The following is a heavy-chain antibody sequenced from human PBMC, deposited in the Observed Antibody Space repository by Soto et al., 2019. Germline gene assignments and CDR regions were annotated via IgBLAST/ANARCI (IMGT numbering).Heavy chain of an antibody. CDR3: ARTYSGTYPPPYYFDS. J-gene: IGHJ4*02. D-gene: IGHD1-26*01. Sequence: EVQLAQSGAEVKKPGESLKISCQGSGYSFTKYWIGWVRQMPGKGLEWMGMIYPGDSDARYSPSFQGQVIISADKCINTAYLQWSSLQPSDTAIYYCARTYSGTYPPPYYFDSWGQGTLVTVSS. CDR1: GYSFTKYW. V-gene: IGHV5-51*01. CDR2: IYPGDSDA.